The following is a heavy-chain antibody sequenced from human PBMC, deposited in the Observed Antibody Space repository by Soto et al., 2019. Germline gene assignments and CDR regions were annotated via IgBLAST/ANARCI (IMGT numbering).Heavy chain of an antibody. D-gene: IGHD6-13*01. CDR1: GYTFTNYG. J-gene: IGHJ6*02. CDR3: ARSSGYSASWGYFYYGMKI. V-gene: IGHV1-18*01. Sequence: QVQLVQSGAELKKPGASVKVSCKASGYTFTNYGIRWVRQAPGQGLEWMGWINTYHGNTKYAQKLQGRVTMTKDTSTSTAYMELTGLRSDDTAVYYCARSSGYSASWGYFYYGMKIWGQGTTVIVSS. CDR2: INTYHGNT.